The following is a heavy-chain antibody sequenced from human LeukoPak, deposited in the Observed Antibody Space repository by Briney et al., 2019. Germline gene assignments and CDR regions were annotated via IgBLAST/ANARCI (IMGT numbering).Heavy chain of an antibody. D-gene: IGHD2-2*01. V-gene: IGHV1-8*01. J-gene: IGHJ5*02. CDR1: GYTFTSYD. Sequence: ASVKVSCKASGYTFTSYDINWVRQATGQGLEWMGWMNPNSGNTGYAQKFQGRVTMTRNTSISTAYMELSSLRSEDTAVYYCARGLGCSSTSCFPGSREYNWFDPWGQGTLVTVSS. CDR3: ARGLGCSSTSCFPGSREYNWFDP. CDR2: MNPNSGNT.